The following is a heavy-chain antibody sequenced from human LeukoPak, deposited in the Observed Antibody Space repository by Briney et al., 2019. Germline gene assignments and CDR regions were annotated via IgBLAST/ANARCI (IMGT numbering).Heavy chain of an antibody. CDR1: GGTFSSYA. CDR2: ILPIFGSV. D-gene: IGHD2-2*01. V-gene: IGHV1-69*05. J-gene: IGHJ6*03. CDR3: ARDLAGYCSSTSCSYYYYYMDV. Sequence: ASVKVSCKASGGTFSSYAISWVRQAPGQGLEWMGGILPIFGSVNYAQKFQGRVTISTDESTSTAYMELSSLRSEDTAVYYCARDLAGYCSSTSCSYYYYYMDVWGKGTTVTVSS.